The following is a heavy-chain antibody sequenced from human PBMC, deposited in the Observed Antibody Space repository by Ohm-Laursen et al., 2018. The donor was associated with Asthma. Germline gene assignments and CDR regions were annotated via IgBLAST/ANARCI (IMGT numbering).Heavy chain of an antibody. D-gene: IGHD2-15*01. V-gene: IGHV3-11*01. CDR2: ISASAGTM. J-gene: IGHJ6*02. Sequence: SLRLSCSASGFTFSSYALSWVRQAPGKGLEWISYISASAGTMYYADSVKGRFTISRDNAKKSLFLHMSSLRAEDTAVYYCARGRSGGCYWGPCDFNSPLDVWGQGTTVIVSS. CDR1: GFTFSSYA. CDR3: ARGRSGGCYWGPCDFNSPLDV.